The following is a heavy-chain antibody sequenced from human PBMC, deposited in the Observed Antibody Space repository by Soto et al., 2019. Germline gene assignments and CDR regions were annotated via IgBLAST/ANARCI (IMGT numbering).Heavy chain of an antibody. J-gene: IGHJ5*02. Sequence: ASVKVSCKASGYTFTSYYMHWVRQAPGQGLEWMGIINPSGGSTSYAQKFQGRVTMTRDTSTSTVYMELSSLRSEDTAVYFCAREFLDSDSNYECWFDPWGQGTLVTVSS. CDR3: AREFLDSDSNYECWFDP. CDR2: INPSGGST. D-gene: IGHD4-4*01. CDR1: GYTFTSYY. V-gene: IGHV1-46*01.